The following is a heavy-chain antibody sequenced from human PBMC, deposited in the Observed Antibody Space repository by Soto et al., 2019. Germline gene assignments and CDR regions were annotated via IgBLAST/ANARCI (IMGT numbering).Heavy chain of an antibody. J-gene: IGHJ6*02. Sequence: PSETLSLTCAVYGGSFSGYYWSWIRQPPGKGLEWIGEINHSGSTNYNPSLKSRVTISVDTSKNQFSLKLSSVTAADTAVYYCARGKGGYSGYDRRWGYYYYGMDVWGQGTTVT. V-gene: IGHV4-34*01. D-gene: IGHD5-12*01. CDR2: INHSGST. CDR1: GGSFSGYY. CDR3: ARGKGGYSGYDRRWGYYYYGMDV.